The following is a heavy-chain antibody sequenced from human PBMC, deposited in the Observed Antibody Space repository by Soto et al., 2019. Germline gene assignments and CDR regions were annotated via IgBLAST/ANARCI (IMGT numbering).Heavy chain of an antibody. CDR3: AKVFYYYDSSGYYYFDY. CDR1: GFTFSSYA. V-gene: IGHV3-23*01. D-gene: IGHD3-22*01. CDR2: ISGSGSTI. J-gene: IGHJ4*01. Sequence: GGSLRLSCAASGFTFSSYAVSWVRQAPGKGPEWISSISGSGSTIYYADSVKGRFTISRDNSKNTLYLQMSSLRAEDTAVYYCAKVFYYYDSSGYYYFDYWGQGTQVTVPQ.